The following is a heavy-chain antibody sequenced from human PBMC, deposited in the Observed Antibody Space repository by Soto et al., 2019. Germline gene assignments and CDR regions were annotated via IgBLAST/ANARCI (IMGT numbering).Heavy chain of an antibody. CDR2: ISFDGDK. CDR1: GFSFSNSG. Sequence: QVQLVESGGGVVQPGTSLRLSCTASGFSFSNSGMQWVRQTPGKGLEWVALISFDGDKYYVDSVKGRFSISRGRSTNTVDLLMNSLRPEDTGVYYCAKEGPGGGRHFYYAMDVWGQGTTVTVSS. J-gene: IGHJ6*02. D-gene: IGHD1-26*01. CDR3: AKEGPGGGRHFYYAMDV. V-gene: IGHV3-30*18.